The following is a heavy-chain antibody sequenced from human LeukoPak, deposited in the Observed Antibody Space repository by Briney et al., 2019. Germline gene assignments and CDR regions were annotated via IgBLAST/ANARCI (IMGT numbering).Heavy chain of an antibody. V-gene: IGHV4-59*08. CDR2: IYYSGST. J-gene: IGHJ4*02. Sequence: TSETLSLTCTVSGGSISSYYWSWIRQPPGKGLEWIGHIYYSGSTNYNPSLKSRVTISVDKSKNQFSLKLSSVTAADTAVYYCARQGNSSWYYFDYWGQGTLVTVSS. CDR1: GGSISSYY. CDR3: ARQGNSSWYYFDY. D-gene: IGHD6-13*01.